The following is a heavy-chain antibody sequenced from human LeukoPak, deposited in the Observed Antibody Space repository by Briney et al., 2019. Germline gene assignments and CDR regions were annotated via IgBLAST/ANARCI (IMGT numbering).Heavy chain of an antibody. D-gene: IGHD5-18*01. CDR3: ARDHVDTTMGEFDP. CDR1: GGSISSYY. CDR2: IYYSGST. Sequence: WETLSLTCTVSGGSISSYYWSWIRQPPGKGLEWIGYIYYSGSTNYNPSLKSRVTISVDTSKNQFSLKLSSVTAADTAVYYCARDHVDTTMGEFDPWGQGTLVTVSS. J-gene: IGHJ5*02. V-gene: IGHV4-59*01.